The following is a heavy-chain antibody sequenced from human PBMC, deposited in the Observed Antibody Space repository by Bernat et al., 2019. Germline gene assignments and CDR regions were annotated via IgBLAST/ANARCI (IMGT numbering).Heavy chain of an antibody. CDR3: TRTFLLGYCSGGSCRTREYYFDY. J-gene: IGHJ4*02. Sequence: EVQLVESGGGLVQPGRSLRLSCTASGFTFGDYAMSWVRQAPGKGLEWVGFIRSKAYGGTTEYAASVKGRFTISRDDSKSIAYLQMNSLKTEDTAVYYCTRTFLLGYCSGGSCRTREYYFDYWGQGTLVTVSS. CDR2: IRSKAYGGTT. D-gene: IGHD2-15*01. CDR1: GFTFGDYA. V-gene: IGHV3-49*04.